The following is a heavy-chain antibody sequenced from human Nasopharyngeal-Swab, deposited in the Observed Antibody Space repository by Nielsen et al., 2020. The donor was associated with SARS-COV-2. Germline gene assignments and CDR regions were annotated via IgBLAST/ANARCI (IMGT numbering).Heavy chain of an antibody. Sequence: ASVKVSCKASGYTFTSYDINWVRQATGQGLEWMGWMNPNSGNTGYAQKFQGRVTMTRDTSTSTVYMELSSLRSEDTAVYYCARDPTLTYYDILTGYRTPDYYMDVWGKGTTVTVSS. CDR3: ARDPTLTYYDILTGYRTPDYYMDV. V-gene: IGHV1-8*01. CDR2: MNPNSGNT. J-gene: IGHJ6*03. CDR1: GYTFTSYD. D-gene: IGHD3-9*01.